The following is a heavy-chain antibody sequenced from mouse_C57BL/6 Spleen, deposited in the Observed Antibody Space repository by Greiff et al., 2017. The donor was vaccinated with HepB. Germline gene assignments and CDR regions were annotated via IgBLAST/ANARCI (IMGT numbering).Heavy chain of an antibody. V-gene: IGHV1-55*01. Sequence: QVQLKQPGAELVKPGASVKMSCKASGYTFTSYWITWVKQRPVQGLEWIGDIYPGSGSTNYNEKFKSKATLTVDTSSSTAYMQLSSLTSEDSAVYYCARNDGYYPSYAMDYWGQGTSVTVSS. CDR2: IYPGSGST. J-gene: IGHJ4*01. D-gene: IGHD2-3*01. CDR1: GYTFTSYW. CDR3: ARNDGYYPSYAMDY.